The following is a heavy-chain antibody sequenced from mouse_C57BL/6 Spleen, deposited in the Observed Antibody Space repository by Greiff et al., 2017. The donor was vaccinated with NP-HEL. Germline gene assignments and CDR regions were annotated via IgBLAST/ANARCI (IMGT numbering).Heavy chain of an antibody. CDR1: GYTFTSYW. J-gene: IGHJ2*01. CDR2: IYPGSGST. CDR3: ERKSVTGNFDY. Sequence: QVHVKQPGAELVKPGASVKMSCKASGYTFTSYWITWVKQRPGQGLEWIGDIYPGSGSTSYNEKFKSKATLTVDTSSSTAYMQLSSLTSEDSAVYYCERKSVTGNFDYWGQGTTLTVAS. D-gene: IGHD2-1*01. V-gene: IGHV1-55*01.